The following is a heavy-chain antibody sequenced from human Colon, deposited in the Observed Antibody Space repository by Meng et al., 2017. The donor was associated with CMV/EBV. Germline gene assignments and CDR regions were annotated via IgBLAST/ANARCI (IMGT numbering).Heavy chain of an antibody. Sequence: SETLSLTCNVSGFSIGSGNYWGWIRQPPGKGLEWIGSVFRSGDTFYNPSLKSRVKISVDTPNNQFSLKVTSVTAADTAVYYCVRDRDFWSGPQFDPWGQGTLVTVSS. CDR2: VFRSGDT. D-gene: IGHD3-3*01. CDR3: VRDRDFWSGPQFDP. CDR1: GFSIGSGNY. V-gene: IGHV4-38-2*02. J-gene: IGHJ5*02.